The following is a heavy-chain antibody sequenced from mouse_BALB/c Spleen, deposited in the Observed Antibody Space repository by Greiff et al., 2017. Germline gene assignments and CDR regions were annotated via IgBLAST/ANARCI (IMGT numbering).Heavy chain of an antibody. CDR3: ARGNRYFDV. V-gene: IGHV5-17*02. J-gene: IGHJ1*01. Sequence: EVKLMESGGGLVQPGGSRKLSCAASGFTFSSFGMHWVRQAPEKGLEWVAYISSGSSTIYYADTVKGRFTISRDNPKNTLFLQMTSLRSEDTAMYYCARGNRYFDVWGAGTTVTVSS. D-gene: IGHD2-1*01. CDR1: GFTFSSFG. CDR2: ISSGSSTI.